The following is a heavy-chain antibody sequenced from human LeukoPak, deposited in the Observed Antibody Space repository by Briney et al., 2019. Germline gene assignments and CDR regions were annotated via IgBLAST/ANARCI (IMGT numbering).Heavy chain of an antibody. J-gene: IGHJ4*02. CDR1: GFNFSYSW. CDR2: IKEDGSET. CDR3: ARRTTIFPRRYFFDY. D-gene: IGHD3-3*01. V-gene: IGHV3-7*01. Sequence: GGSLRLTCAASGFNFSYSWMSWVRQAPGKGLEWVANIKEDGSETYYADSVMGRFTISRDNAENSLFLQMTSLRGEDTAVYFCARRTTIFPRRYFFDYWGQGTLVTVSS.